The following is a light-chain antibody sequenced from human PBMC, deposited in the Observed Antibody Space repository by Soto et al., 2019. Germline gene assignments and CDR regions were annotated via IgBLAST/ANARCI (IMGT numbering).Light chain of an antibody. V-gene: IGLV2-14*03. CDR2: DVS. CDR1: SSDIGGYNY. Sequence: QSALTQPASVSGSPGQSITVSCIGTSSDIGGYNYVSWYQQHPGKAPKLIIHDVSNRPSGVSDRSSGSKSGNTASLTISGLLVDDEAFYYCSSYTSSNIQVFGGGIKLTVL. CDR3: SSYTSSNIQV. J-gene: IGLJ2*01.